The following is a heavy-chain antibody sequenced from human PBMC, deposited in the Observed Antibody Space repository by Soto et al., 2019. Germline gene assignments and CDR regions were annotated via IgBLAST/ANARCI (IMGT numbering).Heavy chain of an antibody. CDR1: GFTLSNSW. J-gene: IGHJ4*02. Sequence: EVQLVESGGGLVQPGGSLRLSCAASGFTLSNSWMSWARQAPGQGLEWVAKIKEDGSDKHYVDSVKGRFTISRDNAKNSLYLQMNSLRADDTAVDYCARDRPDGSDYWGQGTLVTVSS. V-gene: IGHV3-7*05. CDR2: IKEDGSDK. CDR3: ARDRPDGSDY.